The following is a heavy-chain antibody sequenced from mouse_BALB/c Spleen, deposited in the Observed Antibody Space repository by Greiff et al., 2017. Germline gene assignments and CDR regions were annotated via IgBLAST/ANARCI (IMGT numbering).Heavy chain of an antibody. Sequence: QVQLKQSGAELAKPGASVKMSCKASGYTFTSYWMHWVKQRPGQGLEWIGYINPSTGYTEYNQKFKDKATLTADKSSSTAYMQLSSLTSEDSAVYYCARDYYGSSYGFDYWGQGTTLTVSS. CDR3: ARDYYGSSYGFDY. D-gene: IGHD1-1*01. CDR2: INPSTGYT. J-gene: IGHJ2*01. CDR1: GYTFTSYW. V-gene: IGHV1-7*01.